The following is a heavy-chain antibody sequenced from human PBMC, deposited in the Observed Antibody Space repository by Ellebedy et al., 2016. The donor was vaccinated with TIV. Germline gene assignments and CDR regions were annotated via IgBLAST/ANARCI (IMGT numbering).Heavy chain of an antibody. CDR2: INHYGTT. D-gene: IGHD5-18*01. CDR3: ARFNAVDTGLFDY. V-gene: IGHV4-34*10. J-gene: IGHJ4*02. Sequence: MPSETLSLTCAVYGGSFRNVYWSWVRQAPGKGLEWIGEINHYGTTKYSPSFKSPITMSVDTSKNQVSLELRSVTAAGTAVYYCARFNAVDTGLFDYWGQGIMVTVSS. CDR1: GGSFRNVY.